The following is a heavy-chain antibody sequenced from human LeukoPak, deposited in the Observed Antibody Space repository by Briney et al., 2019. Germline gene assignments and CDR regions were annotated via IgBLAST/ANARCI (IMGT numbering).Heavy chain of an antibody. CDR1: GGSISSYY. CDR2: IYHSVST. V-gene: IGHV4-59*01. CDR3: ARALLGPMVFDY. J-gene: IGHJ4*02. Sequence: SETLSLTCTVSGGSISSYYWSWIRQPPGKGLEWIGYIYHSVSTNYNPSLKSRVTISVDTSKNQFSLKLSSVTAADTAVYYCARALLGPMVFDYWGQGTLVTVSS. D-gene: IGHD3-10*01.